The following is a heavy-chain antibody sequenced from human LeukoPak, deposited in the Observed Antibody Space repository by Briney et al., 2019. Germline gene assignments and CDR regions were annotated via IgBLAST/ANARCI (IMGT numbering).Heavy chain of an antibody. CDR1: GFTLSCCG. CDR3: AKDREYYDILTGSGAFDI. CDR2: IRYDGRNK. V-gene: IGHV3-30*02. Sequence: GGSLRLSCAASGFTLSCCGMHWVRQAPGKGLEWVAFIRYDGRNKYYADSVKGRFTISRDNSKNTLYLQMNSLRAEDTAVYYCAKDREYYDILTGSGAFDIWGQGTMVTVSS. D-gene: IGHD3-9*01. J-gene: IGHJ3*02.